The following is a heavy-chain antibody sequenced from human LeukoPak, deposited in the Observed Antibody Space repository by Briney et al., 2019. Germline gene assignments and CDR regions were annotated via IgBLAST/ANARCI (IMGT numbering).Heavy chain of an antibody. V-gene: IGHV3-23*01. CDR3: AKTLGYSGYFSP. D-gene: IGHD3-22*01. Sequence: GGSLRLSCAASGFTFNSYAMTWVRQAPGKGLEWVSAISGGGVNTYYADSVKGRFTISRDNSKNMLYLQMNSLRAEDTAVYYCAKTLGYSGYFSPWGQGTLVTVSS. CDR2: ISGGGVNT. CDR1: GFTFNSYA. J-gene: IGHJ5*02.